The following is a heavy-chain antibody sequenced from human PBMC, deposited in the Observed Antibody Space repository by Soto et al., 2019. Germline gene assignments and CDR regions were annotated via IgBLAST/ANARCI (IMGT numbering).Heavy chain of an antibody. V-gene: IGHV4-39*01. CDR1: GGSISTSNYY. CDR3: ARLGRRSAVTTNAFDI. CDR2: IYYSGST. J-gene: IGHJ3*02. D-gene: IGHD4-17*01. Sequence: PSETLSLTCTVSGGSISTSNYYWCWIRQPPGEGLEWIGNIYYSGSTYNSPSLERRVTISVDTPKNHFSLKLSSVTAADTAVYYCARLGRRSAVTTNAFDIWGQGTMVTVSS.